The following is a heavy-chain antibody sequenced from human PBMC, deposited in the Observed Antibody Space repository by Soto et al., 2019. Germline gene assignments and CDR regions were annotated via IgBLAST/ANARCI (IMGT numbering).Heavy chain of an antibody. J-gene: IGHJ3*01. D-gene: IGHD2-21*02. CDR2: ISGSGGTT. CDR1: GFTFNTYA. CDR3: AKGFIVVVTAIRPDDNFDV. V-gene: IGHV3-23*01. Sequence: VGSLRLSCAASGFTFNTYAMNWVRQAPGKGLEWVASISGSGGTTYYADSVKGRFTVSRDTSKNTLFLQMNSLSAEDTAVYYCAKGFIVVVTAIRPDDNFDVWGQGTMVTVSS.